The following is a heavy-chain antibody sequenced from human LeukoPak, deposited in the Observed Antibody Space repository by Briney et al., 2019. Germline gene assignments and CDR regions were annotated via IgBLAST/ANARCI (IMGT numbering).Heavy chain of an antibody. CDR2: INPSGGST. CDR1: GYTFTSYY. Sequence: GASVKVSCKASGYTFTSYYMHWVRQAPGQGLEWMGIINPSGGSTSYAQKFQGRVTMTRDTSTSTVYRELSSLRSEDTDVYYCARVMGYCSGGSCSFDYWGQGTLVTVSS. CDR3: ARVMGYCSGGSCSFDY. V-gene: IGHV1-46*03. J-gene: IGHJ4*02. D-gene: IGHD2-15*01.